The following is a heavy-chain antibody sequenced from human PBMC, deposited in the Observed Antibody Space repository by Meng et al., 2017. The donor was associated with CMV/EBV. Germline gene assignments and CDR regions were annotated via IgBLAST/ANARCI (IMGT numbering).Heavy chain of an antibody. CDR3: ARKAFAYYYGSGNLKTRAFDI. V-gene: IGHV4-34*01. D-gene: IGHD3-10*01. CDR1: GGSFSGYY. CDR2: INHSGST. Sequence: SETLSLTCAVYGGSFSGYYRSWIRQPPGKGLEWIGEINHSGSTNYNPSLKSRVTISVDTSKNQFSLKLSSVTAADTAVYYCARKAFAYYYGSGNLKTRAFDIWGQGTMVTVSS. J-gene: IGHJ3*02.